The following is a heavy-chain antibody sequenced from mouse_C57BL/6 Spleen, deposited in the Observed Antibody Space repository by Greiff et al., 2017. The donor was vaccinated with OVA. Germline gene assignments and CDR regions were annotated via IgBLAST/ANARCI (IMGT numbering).Heavy chain of an antibody. CDR2: INPNNGGT. CDR3: ASNYCSKGAWFAY. D-gene: IGHD1-1*01. CDR1: GYTFTDYY. J-gene: IGHJ3*01. V-gene: IGHV1-26*01. Sequence: EVQLQQSGPELVKPGASVKISCKASGYTFTDYYMNWVKQSHGKSLEWIGDINPNNGGTSYNQKFKGKATLTVDKSSSTAYMELRSLTSYDSAFYSCASNYCSKGAWFAYWGQGTLVTVSA.